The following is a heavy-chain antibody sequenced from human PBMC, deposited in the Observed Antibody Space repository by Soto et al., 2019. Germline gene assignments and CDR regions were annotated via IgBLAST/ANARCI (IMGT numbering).Heavy chain of an antibody. Sequence: GGSLRLSCAASGFTFSSYGMYWVRQAPGKGLEWVAVIWYDGSNKYYADSVKGRFTISRDNSKNTLYLQMNSLRAEDTAVYYCARGLLDLPAAIRGAYYYYGMDVWGQGTTVTVSS. D-gene: IGHD2-2*02. CDR3: ARGLLDLPAAIRGAYYYYGMDV. J-gene: IGHJ6*02. CDR1: GFTFSSYG. V-gene: IGHV3-33*01. CDR2: IWYDGSNK.